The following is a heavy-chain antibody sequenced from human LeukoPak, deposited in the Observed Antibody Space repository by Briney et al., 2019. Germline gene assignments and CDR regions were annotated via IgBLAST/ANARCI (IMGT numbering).Heavy chain of an antibody. D-gene: IGHD2-15*01. V-gene: IGHV1-2*02. J-gene: IGHJ4*02. CDR3: ARDRGRIVVVVAEYYFDY. Sequence: ASVKVSCKASGYTFTGYYMHWVRQAPGQGLEWMGWINPNSGGTNYAQKFQGRVTMTRDTPISTAYMELSRLRSDDTAVYYCARDRGRIVVVVAEYYFDYWGQGTLVTVSS. CDR1: GYTFTGYY. CDR2: INPNSGGT.